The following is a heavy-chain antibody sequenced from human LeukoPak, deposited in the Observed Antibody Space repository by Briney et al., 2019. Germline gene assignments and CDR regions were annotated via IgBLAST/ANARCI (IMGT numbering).Heavy chain of an antibody. J-gene: IGHJ6*03. CDR3: ARERWLRYYMDV. CDR2: ISYDGSNK. V-gene: IGHV3-30*04. CDR1: GFTFSSYA. Sequence: PGRSLRLSCAASGFTFSSYAMHWVRQAPGKGLEWVAVISYDGSNKYYADSVKGRFTISRDNAKNSLYLQMNSLRAEDTAVYYCARERWLRYYMDVWGKGTTVTVSS. D-gene: IGHD5-12*01.